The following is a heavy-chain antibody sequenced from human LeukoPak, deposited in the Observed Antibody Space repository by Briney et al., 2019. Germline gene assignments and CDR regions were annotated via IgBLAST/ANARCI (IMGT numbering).Heavy chain of an antibody. J-gene: IGHJ4*02. CDR1: GFTFSSYW. CDR3: AKGRYSYGSGWLEDNY. D-gene: IGHD6-19*01. Sequence: PGGSLRLSCAASGFTFSSYWMNWARQAPGKGLEWVASINHNGNVNYYVDSVKGRFTISRDNAKNSLYLQMNSLRAEDTAVYYCAKGRYSYGSGWLEDNYWGQGTLVTVSS. V-gene: IGHV3-7*03. CDR2: INHNGNVN.